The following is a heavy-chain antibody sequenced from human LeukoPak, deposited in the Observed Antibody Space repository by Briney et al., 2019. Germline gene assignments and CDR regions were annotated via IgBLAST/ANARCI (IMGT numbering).Heavy chain of an antibody. CDR3: ARDSGASSGWYGRFDY. D-gene: IGHD6-19*01. J-gene: IGHJ4*02. Sequence: PSETLSLTCTVSGGSIRSSYYYWGWIRQPPGKGLEWIGSIYDGGSTYYNPSLKSRVTISVDTSKNQFSLKLNSVTAADTAVYYCARDSGASSGWYGRFDYWGQGTLVTVSS. CDR1: GGSIRSSYYY. V-gene: IGHV4-39*02. CDR2: IYDGGST.